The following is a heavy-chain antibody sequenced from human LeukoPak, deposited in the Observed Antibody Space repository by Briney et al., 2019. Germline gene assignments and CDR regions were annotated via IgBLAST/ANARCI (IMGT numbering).Heavy chain of an antibody. V-gene: IGHV3-30-3*01. J-gene: IGHJ3*02. CDR3: AIASSSWDDAFDI. Sequence: GGSLRLSCAASGFTFSSYAMHWVRQAPGKGLEWVAVISYDGSNKYYADSVKGRFTISRDNAKNSLYLQMNSLRAEDTAVYYCAIASSSWDDAFDIWGQGTMVTVSS. CDR2: ISYDGSNK. CDR1: GFTFSSYA. D-gene: IGHD6-13*01.